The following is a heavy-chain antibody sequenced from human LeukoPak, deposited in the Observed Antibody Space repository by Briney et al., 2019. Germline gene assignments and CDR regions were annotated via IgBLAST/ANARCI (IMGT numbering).Heavy chain of an antibody. J-gene: IGHJ4*02. CDR1: GFTFSSYA. D-gene: IGHD2-15*01. Sequence: PGGSLRLSCAASGFTFSSYAMSWVRQAPGKGLEWVSAISGSGGSTYYADSVKGRFTISRDNFKNTLYLQMNSLKAEDTAVYYCAKVLVVVAASCFDYWGQGTLVTVSS. V-gene: IGHV3-23*01. CDR3: AKVLVVVAASCFDY. CDR2: ISGSGGST.